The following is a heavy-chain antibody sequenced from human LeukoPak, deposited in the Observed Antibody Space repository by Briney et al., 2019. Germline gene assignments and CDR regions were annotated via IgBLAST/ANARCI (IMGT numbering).Heavy chain of an antibody. Sequence: SETLSLTCTVSGVSISSYSWSWIRQPAGKGLEWIGRIYTSGSTNYNPSLKSRVTMSVDTSKNQFSLNLSSVTAADTAVYYCARGTYHYDSSGSPFDYWGQGTLVTVSS. D-gene: IGHD3-22*01. V-gene: IGHV4-4*07. CDR1: GVSISSYS. CDR3: ARGTYHYDSSGSPFDY. CDR2: IYTSGST. J-gene: IGHJ4*02.